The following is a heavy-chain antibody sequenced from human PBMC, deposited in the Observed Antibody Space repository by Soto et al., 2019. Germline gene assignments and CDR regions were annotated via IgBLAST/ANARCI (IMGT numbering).Heavy chain of an antibody. CDR3: ARDSIAADGTDS. V-gene: IGHV3-21*01. CDR2: ISSSSSYI. Sequence: GALRLSCAASGFTFSSYSMNWVRQAPGKGLEWVSSISSSSSYIYYADSVKGRFTISRDNAKNSLYLQMNSLRADDTAVYYCARDSIAADGTDSWGQGTLVTVSS. D-gene: IGHD6-13*01. CDR1: GFTFSSYS. J-gene: IGHJ4*02.